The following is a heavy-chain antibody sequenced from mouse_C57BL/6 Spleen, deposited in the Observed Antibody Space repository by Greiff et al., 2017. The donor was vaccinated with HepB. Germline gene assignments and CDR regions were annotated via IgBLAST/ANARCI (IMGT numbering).Heavy chain of an antibody. CDR1: GYTFTSYW. V-gene: IGHV1-69*01. Sequence: QVQLQQPGAELVMPGASVKLSCKASGYTFTSYWMHWVKQRPGQGLEWIGEIDPSDSYTNYNQKFKGKSTLTVDKSSRTAYMQLSRLTSEDSAVYYCARSYDYDRGGYYFDYWGQGTTLTVSS. J-gene: IGHJ2*01. CDR2: IDPSDSYT. D-gene: IGHD2-4*01. CDR3: ARSYDYDRGGYYFDY.